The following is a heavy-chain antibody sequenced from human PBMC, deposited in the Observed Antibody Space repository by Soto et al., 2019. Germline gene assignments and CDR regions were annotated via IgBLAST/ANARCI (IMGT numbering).Heavy chain of an antibody. CDR1: GFTFSSNS. D-gene: IGHD3-22*01. Sequence: PGGSLRLSCAASGFTFSSNSLNWVRQAPGKGLEWVSSISSSSSYIYYADSVKGRFTISRDNAKNSLYLQMNSLRAEDTAVYYCARDSQITYYYDSSGYFAFDIWGQGTMVTVSS. CDR2: ISSSSSYI. CDR3: ARDSQITYYYDSSGYFAFDI. J-gene: IGHJ3*02. V-gene: IGHV3-21*01.